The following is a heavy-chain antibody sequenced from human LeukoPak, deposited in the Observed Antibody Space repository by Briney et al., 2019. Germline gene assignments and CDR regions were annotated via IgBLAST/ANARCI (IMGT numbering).Heavy chain of an antibody. CDR1: GGSLSSYY. D-gene: IGHD3-3*01. CDR3: ARSRAGNDFLSAFYAFDI. V-gene: IGHV4-34*01. Sequence: SETLSLTCAVYGGSLSSYYWSWIRQPPGKGLEWIGEINHSGGTNNNPSLKSRVTVLVDASKNQFSLKLSSVTAADSAVYYCARSRAGNDFLSAFYAFDIWGQGTMVTVSS. CDR2: INHSGGT. J-gene: IGHJ3*02.